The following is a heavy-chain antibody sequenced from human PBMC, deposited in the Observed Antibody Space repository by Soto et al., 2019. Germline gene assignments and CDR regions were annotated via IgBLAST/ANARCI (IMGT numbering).Heavy chain of an antibody. CDR2: FYYSENT. J-gene: IGHJ4*02. Sequence: PSETLSLTCTFSGGSITSRSHSLGWIRQPPGKGLEWIGTFYYSENTSNNPSLKSRVTMSVDTSKNQFSLELTSVTAVDTAVYYCARRETQGPIDYWGQGTLVTVS. V-gene: IGHV4-39*07. CDR3: ARRETQGPIDY. D-gene: IGHD1-26*01. CDR1: GGSITSRSHS.